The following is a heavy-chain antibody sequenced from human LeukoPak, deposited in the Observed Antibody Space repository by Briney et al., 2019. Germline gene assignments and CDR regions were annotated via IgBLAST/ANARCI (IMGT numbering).Heavy chain of an antibody. D-gene: IGHD2-2*02. CDR2: IDPRSGGT. Sequence: ASMKVSCKPSGYTFTDYYMHWVRQAPGQGLEWMGWIDPRSGGTNFARKFQGRVTMTRDTSISTAYMELSRLTSDDTAVYYCTSSDYTSSDYWGQGTLVTVSS. V-gene: IGHV1-2*02. CDR3: TSSDYTSSDY. CDR1: GYTFTDYY. J-gene: IGHJ4*02.